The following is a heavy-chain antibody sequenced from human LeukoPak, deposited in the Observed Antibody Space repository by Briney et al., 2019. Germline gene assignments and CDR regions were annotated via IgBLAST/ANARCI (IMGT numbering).Heavy chain of an antibody. CDR3: ATDQGRGTTKYYFDY. Sequence: GASVKVSCKASGYTFTGYYMHWVRQAPGQGLEWMGWINPNSGGTNYAQKFQGRVTMTRDTSISTAYMELSRLRSDDTAVYYCATDQGRGTTKYYFDYWGQGTLVTVSS. J-gene: IGHJ4*02. CDR2: INPNSGGT. V-gene: IGHV1-2*02. CDR1: GYTFTGYY. D-gene: IGHD1-26*01.